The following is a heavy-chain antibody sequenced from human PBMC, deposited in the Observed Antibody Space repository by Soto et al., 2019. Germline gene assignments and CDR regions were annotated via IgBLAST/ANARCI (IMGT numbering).Heavy chain of an antibody. Sequence: EASVKVSCKASGYTFTGYYMHWVRQAPGQGLEWMGWINPNSGGTNYAQKFQGRVTMTRDTSISTAYMELSRLRSDDTAVYYCAREKNTIFGVVISGMDVWGQGTTVTVSS. J-gene: IGHJ6*02. D-gene: IGHD3-3*01. V-gene: IGHV1-2*02. CDR2: INPNSGGT. CDR1: GYTFTGYY. CDR3: AREKNTIFGVVISGMDV.